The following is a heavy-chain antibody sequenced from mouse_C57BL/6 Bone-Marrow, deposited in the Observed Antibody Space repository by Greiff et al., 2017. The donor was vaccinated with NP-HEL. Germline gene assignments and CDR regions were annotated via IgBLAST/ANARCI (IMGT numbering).Heavy chain of an antibody. D-gene: IGHD2-4*01. CDR2: IYPGSGNT. CDR1: GYSFTSYY. V-gene: IGHV1-66*01. Sequence: VQLQQSGPELVKPGASVKISCKASGYSFTSYYIHWVKQRPGQGLEWIGWIYPGSGNTKYNEKFKGKATLTADTSSSTAYMQLSSLTSEDSAVYYCARVYYDYYYYAMDYWGQGTSVTVSS. J-gene: IGHJ4*01. CDR3: ARVYYDYYYYAMDY.